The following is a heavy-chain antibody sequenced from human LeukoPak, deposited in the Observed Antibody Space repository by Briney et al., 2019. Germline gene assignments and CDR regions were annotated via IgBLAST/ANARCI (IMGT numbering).Heavy chain of an antibody. V-gene: IGHV4-59*01. CDR2: IYYSGST. CDR3: AIRSGYSSSYWFDP. J-gene: IGHJ5*02. D-gene: IGHD6-13*01. Sequence: SETLSLTCAVSGGSISNYYWSWIRQPPGKGLEWLGYIYYSGSTNYNPSLKSRVTISVDTSKNQFSLKLSSVTAADTAVYYCAIRSGYSSSYWFDPWGQGTLVTVSS. CDR1: GGSISNYY.